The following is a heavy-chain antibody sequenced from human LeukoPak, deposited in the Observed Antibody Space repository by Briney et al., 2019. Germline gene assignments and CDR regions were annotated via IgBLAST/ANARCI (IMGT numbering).Heavy chain of an antibody. J-gene: IGHJ4*02. V-gene: IGHV3-30*18. CDR2: ISYDGSDT. CDR1: GFTFSSYS. D-gene: IGHD3-22*01. Sequence: GGSLRLSCAASGFTFSSYSMHWVRQAPGKGLEWVALISYDGSDTYYTPSVKGRFTVSRDSSKNMLYLQMNSLRTEDTAVYYCAKAVDGSGFYPYYFHYWGQGTLVTVSS. CDR3: AKAVDGSGFYPYYFHY.